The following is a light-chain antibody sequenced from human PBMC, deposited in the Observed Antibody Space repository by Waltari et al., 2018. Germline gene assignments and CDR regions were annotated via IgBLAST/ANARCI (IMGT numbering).Light chain of an antibody. V-gene: IGKV3-15*01. Sequence: EVVMTQSPATLSVSPGERATLPCRASQSVSRDLAWYQQKPGQAPRLLIYGASTRITGVPARFTGSGSGAEFSLTISSLQSEDVAIYYCQQFNNWPQTFGGGTQVEIK. CDR1: QSVSRD. CDR3: QQFNNWPQT. CDR2: GAS. J-gene: IGKJ4*01.